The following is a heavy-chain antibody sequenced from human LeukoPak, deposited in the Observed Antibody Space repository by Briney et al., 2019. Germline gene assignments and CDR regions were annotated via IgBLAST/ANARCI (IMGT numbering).Heavy chain of an antibody. CDR3: ARVAWYYYDSSGYSNWFDP. Sequence: PSETLSLTCAVSGYSISSGYYWGWIRQPPGKGLEWIGYIYYSGSTNYNPSLKSRVTISVDTWKNQFSLKLTSVTAADTAAYYCARVAWYYYDSSGYSNWFDPWGQGTLVTVSS. CDR2: IYYSGST. V-gene: IGHV4-38-2*01. D-gene: IGHD3-22*01. J-gene: IGHJ5*02. CDR1: GYSISSGYY.